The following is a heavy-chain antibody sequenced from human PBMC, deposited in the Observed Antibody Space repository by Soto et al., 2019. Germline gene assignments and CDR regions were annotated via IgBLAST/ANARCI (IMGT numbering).Heavy chain of an antibody. Sequence: GGSLRLSCAASGFTVSSNHMSWVRQAPGKGLEWVSVIYSGGSTYYADSVKGRFTISRDNSKNTLYLQMNSLRAEDTAVYYCVSDWLAFSWGQGTLVTVSS. V-gene: IGHV3-66*01. J-gene: IGHJ4*02. CDR3: VSDWLAFS. CDR1: GFTVSSNH. CDR2: IYSGGST. D-gene: IGHD3-9*01.